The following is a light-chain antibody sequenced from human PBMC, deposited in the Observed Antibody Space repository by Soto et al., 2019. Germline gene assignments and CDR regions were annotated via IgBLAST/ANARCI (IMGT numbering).Light chain of an antibody. J-gene: IGLJ1*01. Sequence: QSVLTQPPSASGTPGQGVTISCSAGSSNIGRNSVNWYHQLPGTSPKLLIHSNDQRPSGVPDRFSGYKSGTSASLAMSAPQSADEADYYRAAWDDSLNGYDIGTGTKVTVL. CDR3: AAWDDSLNGYD. V-gene: IGLV1-44*01. CDR2: SND. CDR1: SSNIGRNS.